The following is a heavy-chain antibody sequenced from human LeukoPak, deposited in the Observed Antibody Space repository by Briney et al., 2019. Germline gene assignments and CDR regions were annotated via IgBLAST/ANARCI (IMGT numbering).Heavy chain of an antibody. D-gene: IGHD3-22*01. CDR2: IYYSGST. CDR3: ASSRRYYYDSSGYYAFDI. CDR1: RGSISSGDYY. J-gene: IGHJ3*02. V-gene: IGHV4-30-4*08. Sequence: SETLSLTCTVSRGSISSGDYYWSWIRQPPGKGLEWIGYIYYSGSTYYNPSLKSRVTISVDTSKNHFSLKLSSVTAADTAVYYCASSRRYYYDSSGYYAFDIWGQGTMVTVSS.